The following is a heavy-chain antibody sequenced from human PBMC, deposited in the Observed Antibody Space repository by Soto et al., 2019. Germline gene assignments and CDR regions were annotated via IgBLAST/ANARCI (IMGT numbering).Heavy chain of an antibody. Sequence: QVQLVESGGGVVQPGRSLRLSCAASGFTFSSYALHWVRQAPGKGLEWVAVISYDGSNKFYADSVKGRFTSSRDTSKNTLYLQMNSLRAEDTAVYYCARVLGDYPNVDYWGQGTLVTVSS. V-gene: IGHV3-30-3*01. J-gene: IGHJ4*02. CDR3: ARVLGDYPNVDY. D-gene: IGHD2-21*01. CDR2: ISYDGSNK. CDR1: GFTFSSYA.